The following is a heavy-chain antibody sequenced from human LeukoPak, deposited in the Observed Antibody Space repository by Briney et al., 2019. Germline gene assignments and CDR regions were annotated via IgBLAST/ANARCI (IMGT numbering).Heavy chain of an antibody. CDR2: VSGSGDST. CDR1: GFTVSNDY. V-gene: IGHV3-23*01. CDR3: AKDVTWAGTGGVDY. Sequence: PGGSLRLSCAASGFTVSNDYMSWVRQAPGKGLEWVSTVSGSGDSTYYADSVKGRFTISRDNSKNTLYLHMNSLRAEDTAVYYCAKDVTWAGTGGVDYWGQGTLVTVSS. J-gene: IGHJ4*02. D-gene: IGHD6-19*01.